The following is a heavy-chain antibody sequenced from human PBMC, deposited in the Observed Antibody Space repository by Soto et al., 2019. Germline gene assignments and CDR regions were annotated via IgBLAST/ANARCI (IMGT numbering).Heavy chain of an antibody. CDR1: GFTFSSYG. CDR2: ISNDGSIQ. Sequence: QVQLMESGGSVLQPGRSLRLSCAASGFTFSSYGMHWVRQAPGKGLEWVTIISNDGSIQYYGDSVKGRFTVSRDNSKNTLFLETNSLTAEDTATYYCAKDRRDSSGTCSRCFGMDVWGQGTTVTVSS. CDR3: AKDRRDSSGTCSRCFGMDV. J-gene: IGHJ6*02. V-gene: IGHV3-30*18. D-gene: IGHD3-22*01.